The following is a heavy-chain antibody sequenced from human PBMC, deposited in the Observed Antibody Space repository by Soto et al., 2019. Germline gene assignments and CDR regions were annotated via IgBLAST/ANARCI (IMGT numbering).Heavy chain of an antibody. D-gene: IGHD4-17*01. J-gene: IGHJ6*02. CDR1: GGTFSSYA. V-gene: IGHV1-69*12. Sequence: QVQLVQSGAEVKKPGSSVKVSCKASGGTFSSYAISWVRQAPGQGLEWMAGIIPLFGTADYAQKFQGRVTXXADESTSTAYMELSSLRSEDTAVHYCARNYGDYRYYYGMDVWGQGTTVTVSS. CDR3: ARNYGDYRYYYGMDV. CDR2: IIPLFGTA.